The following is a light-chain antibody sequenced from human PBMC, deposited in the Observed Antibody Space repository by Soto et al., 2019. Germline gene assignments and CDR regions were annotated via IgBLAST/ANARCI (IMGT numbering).Light chain of an antibody. CDR2: LGS. CDR1: QSLLHSNGYNY. Sequence: DSVMTQFPLSLSVTPGEPASISCRSSQSLLHSNGYNYLDWYVQKPGQSPQLLIYLGSNRASGVPERFSGSGSGTDFTLKISTVEAEDVGVYYCMQALQIRVEFGQGTKVEIK. CDR3: MQALQIRVE. V-gene: IGKV2-28*01. J-gene: IGKJ1*01.